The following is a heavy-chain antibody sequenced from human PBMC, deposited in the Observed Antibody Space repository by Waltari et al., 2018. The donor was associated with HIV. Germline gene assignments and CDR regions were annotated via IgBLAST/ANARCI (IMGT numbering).Heavy chain of an antibody. Sequence: EVQLVESGGTLVQPGRSLRLSCSTSGFTFGDFAIIWVRQAPGKGLECVGLIRNKTYGGTTEYAASVKGRFSISRDDSRSIAYLQMNSLKTEDTAVYFCSRQHDSSGYYTRGLFYFDYWGQGNLVTVSS. CDR2: IRNKTYGGTT. J-gene: IGHJ4*02. V-gene: IGHV3-49*04. D-gene: IGHD3-22*01. CDR1: GFTFGDFA. CDR3: SRQHDSSGYYTRGLFYFDY.